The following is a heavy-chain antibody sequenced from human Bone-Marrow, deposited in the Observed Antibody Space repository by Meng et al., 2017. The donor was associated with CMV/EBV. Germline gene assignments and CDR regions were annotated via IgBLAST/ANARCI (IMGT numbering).Heavy chain of an antibody. Sequence: ASVKVSCKASGYTFTGYYMHWVRQAPGQGLEWMGWINPNSGGTNYAQKFQGRVTMTRDTSISTAYMELSRLRFDDTAVYYCARVGAGVRPPFDYWGQGTLVTVSS. CDR1: GYTFTGYY. J-gene: IGHJ4*02. D-gene: IGHD1-26*01. CDR3: ARVGAGVRPPFDY. CDR2: INPNSGGT. V-gene: IGHV1-2*02.